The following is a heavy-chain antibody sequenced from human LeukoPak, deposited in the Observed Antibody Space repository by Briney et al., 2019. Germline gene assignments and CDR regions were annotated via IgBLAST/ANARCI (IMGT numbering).Heavy chain of an antibody. CDR1: GFTFSVAW. Sequence: GGSLRLSCAASGFTFSVAWMNWVRQAPGKGLEWVGRIKSNADGGATDYAAPVKDRFAISRNDSEKTLYLQMNSLKTEDTAVYYCITEPPGVVFWGQGTLVTVSS. J-gene: IGHJ4*02. V-gene: IGHV3-15*01. D-gene: IGHD7-27*01. CDR2: IKSNADGGAT. CDR3: ITEPPGVVF.